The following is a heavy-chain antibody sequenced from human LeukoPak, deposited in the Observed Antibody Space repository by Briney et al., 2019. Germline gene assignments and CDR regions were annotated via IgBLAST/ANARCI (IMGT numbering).Heavy chain of an antibody. CDR3: ATGYYGGNLSPLNYYYYMDV. D-gene: IGHD4-23*01. J-gene: IGHJ6*03. CDR2: FDPEDGET. Sequence: ASVKVSCKVSGYTLTELSMHWVRQAPGKGLEWMGGFDPEDGETIYAQKFQGRVTMTEDTSTDTAYMELSSLRSEDTAVYYCATGYYGGNLSPLNYYYYMDVWGKGTTVTVSS. CDR1: GYTLTELS. V-gene: IGHV1-24*01.